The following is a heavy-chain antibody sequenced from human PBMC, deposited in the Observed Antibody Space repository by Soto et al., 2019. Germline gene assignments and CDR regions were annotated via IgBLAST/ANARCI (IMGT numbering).Heavy chain of an antibody. Sequence: SVKVSCKGSGYTLTELSMHWVRQAPGKGLEWMGGIDPKYGKTNYAQKFQGRVTITADESTSTAYMELSSLRSEDTAVYYCAGGTKSTLAAAVDYWGQGTLVTVSS. CDR3: AGGTKSTLAAAVDY. V-gene: IGHV1-24*01. CDR2: IDPKYGKT. J-gene: IGHJ4*02. D-gene: IGHD6-13*01. CDR1: GYTLTELS.